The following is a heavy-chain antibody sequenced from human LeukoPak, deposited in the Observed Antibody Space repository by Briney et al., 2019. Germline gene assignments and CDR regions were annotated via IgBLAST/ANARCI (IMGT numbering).Heavy chain of an antibody. CDR1: GFTFTTYV. CDR2: ISASGGNT. D-gene: IGHD1-26*01. J-gene: IGHJ4*02. Sequence: GGSLRLSCAASGFTFTTYVMTWVRQAPGKGLEWVSGISASGGNTYYADSVKGRFTISRDNSKNTLYLQMNSLRAEDTAVYYCAKDQRGAIPYYFDYWAREPWSPSPQ. V-gene: IGHV3-23*01. CDR3: AKDQRGAIPYYFDY.